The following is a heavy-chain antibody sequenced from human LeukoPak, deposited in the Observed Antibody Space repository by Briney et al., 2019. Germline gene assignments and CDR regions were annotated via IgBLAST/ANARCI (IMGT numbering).Heavy chain of an antibody. V-gene: IGHV4-59*01. CDR1: GGSISSYY. Sequence: SETLSLTCTVSGGSISSYYWSWIRQPPGKGLEWIGYIFYTGTTNYNPSLKSRVTISVDTSKNQFSLKLSSVTAADTAVYYCARDSVVGAQFDCWGQGTLVTVSS. J-gene: IGHJ4*02. CDR2: IFYTGTT. D-gene: IGHD1-26*01. CDR3: ARDSVVGAQFDC.